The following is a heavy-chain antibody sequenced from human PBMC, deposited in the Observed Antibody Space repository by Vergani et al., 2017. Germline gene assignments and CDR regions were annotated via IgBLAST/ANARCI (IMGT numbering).Heavy chain of an antibody. CDR3: ARDRDPMRIQLWFTYYYGMDV. V-gene: IGHV3-21*01. J-gene: IGHJ6*02. CDR2: ISSSSSYI. Sequence: EVQLVESGGGLVKPGGSLRLSCAASGFTFSSYSMNWVRQAPGKGLEWVSSISSSSSYIYYADSVKGRVTISRDNAKNSLYLQMNSLRAEDTAVYYCARDRDPMRIQLWFTYYYGMDVWGQGTTVTVSS. CDR1: GFTFSSYS. D-gene: IGHD5-18*01.